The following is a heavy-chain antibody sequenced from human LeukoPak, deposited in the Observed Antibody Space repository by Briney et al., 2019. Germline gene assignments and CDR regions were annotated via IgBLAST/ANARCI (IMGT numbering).Heavy chain of an antibody. CDR2: ISWNSGSI. V-gene: IGHV3-9*01. D-gene: IGHD3-10*01. CDR1: GFTFDDYA. Sequence: GGSPRLSCAASGFTFDDYAMHWVRQAPGKGLEWVSGISWNSGSIGYADSVKGRFTISRDNAKNSLYLQMNSLRAEDTALYYCAKDMGPYYYGSGSSNDYWGQGTLITVSS. CDR3: AKDMGPYYYGSGSSNDY. J-gene: IGHJ4*02.